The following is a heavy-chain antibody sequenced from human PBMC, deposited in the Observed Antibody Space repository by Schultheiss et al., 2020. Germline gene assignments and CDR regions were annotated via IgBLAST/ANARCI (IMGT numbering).Heavy chain of an antibody. D-gene: IGHD3-22*01. Sequence: GGSLRLSCAASGFTFSSYWMSWVRQAPGKGLEWVANIKQDGSEKYYVDSVKGRFTISRDNTKNSLYLQMNSLRAEDTAVYYCARGVVVVIHSGAFDIWGQGTMVTVSS. J-gene: IGHJ3*02. CDR2: IKQDGSEK. CDR3: ARGVVVVIHSGAFDI. V-gene: IGHV3-7*01. CDR1: GFTFSSYW.